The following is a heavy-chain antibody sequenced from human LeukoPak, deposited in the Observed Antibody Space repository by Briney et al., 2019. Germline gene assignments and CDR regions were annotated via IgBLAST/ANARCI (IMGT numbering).Heavy chain of an antibody. D-gene: IGHD5-12*01. CDR1: GFAFSDSF. Sequence: PGGSLRLSCAASGFAFSDSFMNWVRQAPGKGLEWVSFISSTGGTIYYADSVKGRFTISRDNSKNTLYLQMNSLRAEDTAVYYCATTGDYSGYDSRHPSVDYWGQGTLVTVSS. CDR2: ISSTGGTI. J-gene: IGHJ4*02. CDR3: ATTGDYSGYDSRHPSVDY. V-gene: IGHV3-23*01.